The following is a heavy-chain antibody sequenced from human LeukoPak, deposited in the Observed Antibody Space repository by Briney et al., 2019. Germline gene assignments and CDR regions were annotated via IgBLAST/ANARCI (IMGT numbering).Heavy chain of an antibody. Sequence: ASVKVSCTASGYSFTIYDINWVRQAPGQGPEWMGWMNPSRGDTGYAQKFQGRVTMTRETSTGTAYMELTSLSSEDTAVYYCARVGFCRGSGCNWYFDLWGHGTLVTVSS. D-gene: IGHD2-15*01. CDR3: ARVGFCRGSGCNWYFDL. CDR2: MNPSRGDT. V-gene: IGHV1-8*01. CDR1: GYSFTIYD. J-gene: IGHJ2*01.